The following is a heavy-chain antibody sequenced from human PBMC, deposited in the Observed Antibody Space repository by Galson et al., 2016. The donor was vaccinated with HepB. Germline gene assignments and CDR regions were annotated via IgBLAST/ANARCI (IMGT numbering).Heavy chain of an antibody. D-gene: IGHD3-3*01. CDR2: IRSKAYGATT. V-gene: IGHV3-49*03. J-gene: IGHJ4*02. CDR1: GFSFGDYA. Sequence: SLRLSCAASGFSFGDYAMSWFRQAPGKGLEWVALIRSKAYGATTAYAASVQGRFSVSRDNSKSIAFLEMNSLKTEDTAVYYCTRNAGHDFWSGPADYWGQGITVAVSS. CDR3: TRNAGHDFWSGPADY.